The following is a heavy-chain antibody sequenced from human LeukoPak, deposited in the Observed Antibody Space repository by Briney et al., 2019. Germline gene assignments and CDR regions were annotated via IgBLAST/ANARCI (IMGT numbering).Heavy chain of an antibody. D-gene: IGHD6-6*01. V-gene: IGHV1-2*02. CDR3: ARDRIAARRSIDYYYYYMDV. CDR2: INPNSGGT. J-gene: IGHJ6*03. Sequence: ASVKVSCKASGYTFTSYGVSWVRQAPGQGLEWMGWINPNSGGTNYAQKFQGRVTMTRDTSISTAYMELSRLRSDDTAVYYCARDRIAARRSIDYYYYYMDVWGKGTTVTVSS. CDR1: GYTFTSYG.